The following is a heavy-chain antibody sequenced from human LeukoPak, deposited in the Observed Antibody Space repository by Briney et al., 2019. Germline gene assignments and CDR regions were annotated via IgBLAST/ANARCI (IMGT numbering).Heavy chain of an antibody. CDR3: ATYYDSSGYPDY. CDR1: GGSISSYY. V-gene: IGHV4-59*01. CDR2: IYYSGST. D-gene: IGHD3-22*01. Sequence: PSGTLSLTCTVSGGSISSYYWSWIRQPPGKGLEWIGYIYYSGSTNYNPSLKSRVTISVDTSKNQFSLKLSSVTAADTAVYYCATYYDSSGYPDYWGQGTLVTVSS. J-gene: IGHJ4*02.